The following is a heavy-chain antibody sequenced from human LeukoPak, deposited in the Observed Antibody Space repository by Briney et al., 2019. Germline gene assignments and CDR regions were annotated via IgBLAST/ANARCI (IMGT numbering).Heavy chain of an antibody. CDR1: GFAFSTYG. J-gene: IGHJ4*02. D-gene: IGHD4-23*01. Sequence: QSGGSLRLSCAASGFAFSTYGMHWVRQGPGKGPEWVSFIQSDGSSKHYAESVKGRFTISRDNSKNTVYLQMNSLRVDDTAVFYCAKGLYAGGNTFFDYWGQGTLVIVSS. CDR2: IQSDGSSK. CDR3: AKGLYAGGNTFFDY. V-gene: IGHV3-30*02.